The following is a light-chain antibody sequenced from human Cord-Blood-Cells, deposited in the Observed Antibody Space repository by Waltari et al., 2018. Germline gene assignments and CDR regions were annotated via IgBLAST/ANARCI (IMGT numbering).Light chain of an antibody. Sequence: SQSVSSSYLAWYQQKPGQAPRLLIYGASSWATGIPDRFSGSGSGTDFTLTISRLEPEDFAVYYCQQYGSSPLTFGGGTKVEIK. CDR2: GAS. CDR1: QSVSSSY. V-gene: IGKV3-20*01. J-gene: IGKJ4*01. CDR3: QQYGSSPLT.